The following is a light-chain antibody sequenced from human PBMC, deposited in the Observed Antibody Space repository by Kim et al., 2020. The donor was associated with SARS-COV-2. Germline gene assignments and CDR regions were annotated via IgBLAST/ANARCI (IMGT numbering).Light chain of an antibody. CDR3: QQYGSSST. Sequence: LSPGERATLSCRARQSVSSKYLAWYQHKPGQAPRLLIYGASNRATGIPDRFSGSGSGTDFTLTISRLEPADFAVYYCQQYGSSSTFGQGTRLEIK. CDR2: GAS. J-gene: IGKJ5*01. V-gene: IGKV3-20*01. CDR1: QSVSSKY.